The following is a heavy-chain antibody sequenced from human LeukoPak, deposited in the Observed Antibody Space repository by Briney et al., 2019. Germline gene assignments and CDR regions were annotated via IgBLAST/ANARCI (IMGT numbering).Heavy chain of an antibody. J-gene: IGHJ6*02. V-gene: IGHV1-3*01. CDR3: ARNLGSGWYLDYYYYGMDV. CDR1: GYIFTNHG. Sequence: ASVKVSCKASGYIFTNHGIHWMRQAPGQRLECMGWINAANGNIKYSPSFQGRVTFTGDISASTVYMEMNSLRAEDTAVYYCARNLGSGWYLDYYYYGMDVWGQGTTVTVSS. CDR2: INAANGNI. D-gene: IGHD6-19*01.